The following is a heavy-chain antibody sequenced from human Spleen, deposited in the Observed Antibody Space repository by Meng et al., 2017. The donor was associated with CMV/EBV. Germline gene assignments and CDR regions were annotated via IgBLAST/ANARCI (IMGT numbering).Heavy chain of an antibody. J-gene: IGHJ4*02. D-gene: IGHD2-21*01. Sequence: GGSLRLSCAASGFIFSNYAMHWVRQAPGKGLEWVAVISYDGSNKYYADSVKGRFTISRDNSKNTLYLQMNSLRAEDTAVYYCARDAYCGGDCYGYYFDYWGQGTLVTVSS. CDR3: ARDAYCGGDCYGYYFDY. V-gene: IGHV3-30-3*01. CDR2: ISYDGSNK. CDR1: GFIFSNYA.